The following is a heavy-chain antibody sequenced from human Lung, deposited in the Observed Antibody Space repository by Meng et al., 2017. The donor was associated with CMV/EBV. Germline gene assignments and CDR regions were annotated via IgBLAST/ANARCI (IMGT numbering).Heavy chain of an antibody. Sequence: LYGGSFSGYYWSWIRQPPGKGLEWIGEINHSGSTNYNPSLKSRVTISVDTSKNQFSLKLSSVTAADTGVYYCAREGITGTTGFDPWGQGTLVTVSS. J-gene: IGHJ5*02. V-gene: IGHV4-34*01. CDR2: INHSGST. CDR3: AREGITGTTGFDP. CDR1: GGSFSGYY. D-gene: IGHD1-7*01.